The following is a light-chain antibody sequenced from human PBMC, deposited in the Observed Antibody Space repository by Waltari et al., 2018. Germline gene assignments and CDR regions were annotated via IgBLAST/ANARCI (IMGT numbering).Light chain of an antibody. CDR3: HQYYRTPLT. CDR1: QNILYTSNNQNS. J-gene: IGKJ2*01. CDR2: WAS. V-gene: IGKV4-1*01. Sequence: DIVMTQSPDSLAVSLGERATINCKSSQNILYTSNNQNSLAWYQQKPGQPPKLLIYWASTRESGVPDRFSGGGSGTDFTLTISSLQAEDVAVYYCHQYYRTPLTFGQGTKLEIK.